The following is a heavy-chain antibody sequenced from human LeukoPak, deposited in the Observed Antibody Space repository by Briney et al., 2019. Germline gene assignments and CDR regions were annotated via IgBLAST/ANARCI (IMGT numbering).Heavy chain of an antibody. V-gene: IGHV3-21*01. J-gene: IGHJ4*02. Sequence: GGSLRLSCAASGFTFSSYSMNWVRQAPGKGLEWVSSISSSSSYIYYADSVKGRFTISRDNAKNSLYLQMNSLRAEDTVVYYCARDLGTYVGARGGVDYWGQGTLVTVSS. CDR2: ISSSSSYI. CDR3: ARDLGTYVGARGGVDY. D-gene: IGHD1-26*01. CDR1: GFTFSSYS.